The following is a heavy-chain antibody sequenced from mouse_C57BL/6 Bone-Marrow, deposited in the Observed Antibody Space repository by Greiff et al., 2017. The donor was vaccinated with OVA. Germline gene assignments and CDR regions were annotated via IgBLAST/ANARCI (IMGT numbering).Heavy chain of an antibody. CDR2: IDPENGDT. CDR1: GFNIKDDY. Sequence: VQLQQSGAELVRPGASVKLSCTASGFNIKDDYMHWVKQRPEQGLEWIGWIDPENGDTEYASKFQGKATITADTSSNTAYLQLSSLTSEDTAFYYCTDGSSAFAYWGQGNLVTVSA. J-gene: IGHJ3*01. CDR3: TDGSSAFAY. V-gene: IGHV14-4*01. D-gene: IGHD1-1*01.